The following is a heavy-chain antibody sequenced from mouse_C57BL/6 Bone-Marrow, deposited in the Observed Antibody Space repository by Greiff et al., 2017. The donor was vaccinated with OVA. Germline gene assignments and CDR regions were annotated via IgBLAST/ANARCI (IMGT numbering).Heavy chain of an antibody. V-gene: IGHV5-17*01. CDR2: ISSGSSTI. CDR3: ARINYWYFDV. J-gene: IGHJ1*03. Sequence: DVKLVESGGGLVKPGGSLKLSCAASGFTFSDYGMHWVRQAPEKGLEWVAYISSGSSTIYYADTVKGRVTISRDNAKNTLFLQMTSLRSEDTAMYYCARINYWYFDVWGTGTTVTVSS. CDR1: GFTFSDYG.